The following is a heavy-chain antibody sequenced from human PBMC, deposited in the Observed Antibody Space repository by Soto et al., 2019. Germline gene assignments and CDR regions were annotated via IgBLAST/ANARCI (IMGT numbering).Heavy chain of an antibody. D-gene: IGHD3-10*01. CDR3: KRGIWTASDTQYYFDS. Sequence: ASVKVSCKASGYTFTYHAMQWVRQAPGQRLEWMGWINCGNGRVEYSQKIQGRDTITRDASASTAYMEMSSLSSEDTGEYNYKRGIWTASDTQYYFDSWGQGTLVTVSS. V-gene: IGHV1-3*01. J-gene: IGHJ4*02. CDR2: INCGNGRV. CDR1: GYTFTYHA.